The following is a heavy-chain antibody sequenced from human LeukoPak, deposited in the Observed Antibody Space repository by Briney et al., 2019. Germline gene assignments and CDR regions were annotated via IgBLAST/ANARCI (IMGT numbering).Heavy chain of an antibody. CDR3: AIASGYYSDAFDI. CDR1: GYTLTELS. J-gene: IGHJ3*02. D-gene: IGHD3-22*01. Sequence: ASVKVSCKVSGYTLTELSMHWVRQAPGKGLEWMGGFDPEDGETIYAQKFQGRVTMTEDTSTDTAYMELSSLRSEDMAVYYCAIASGYYSDAFDIWGQGTMVTVSS. CDR2: FDPEDGET. V-gene: IGHV1-24*01.